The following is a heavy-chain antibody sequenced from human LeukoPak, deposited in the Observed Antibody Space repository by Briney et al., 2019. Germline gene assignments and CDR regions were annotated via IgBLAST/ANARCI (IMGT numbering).Heavy chain of an antibody. J-gene: IGHJ5*02. CDR3: ARDLDSSGWYYGNP. CDR2: IYYSGST. D-gene: IGHD6-19*01. CDR1: GGSISSYY. Sequence: SETLSLTCTVSGGSISSYYWSWIRQPPGKGLEWIGYIYYSGSTNYNPSLKSRVTISVDTSKNQFSLKLSSVTAADTAVYYCARDLDSSGWYYGNPWGQGTLVTVSS. V-gene: IGHV4-59*12.